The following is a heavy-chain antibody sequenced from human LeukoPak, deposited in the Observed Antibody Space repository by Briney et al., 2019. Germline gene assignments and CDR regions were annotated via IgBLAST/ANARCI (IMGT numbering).Heavy chain of an antibody. D-gene: IGHD2-2*01. Sequence: ASVTVSCKASGYTFTGYYMHWVRQAPGQGLEWMGWINPNSGGTNYAQTFQGRVTMTRDTSISTAYMELSRLRSDDTAVYYCAREWSSTSPNAFDIWGQGTMVTVSS. J-gene: IGHJ3*02. CDR2: INPNSGGT. CDR3: AREWSSTSPNAFDI. V-gene: IGHV1-2*02. CDR1: GYTFTGYY.